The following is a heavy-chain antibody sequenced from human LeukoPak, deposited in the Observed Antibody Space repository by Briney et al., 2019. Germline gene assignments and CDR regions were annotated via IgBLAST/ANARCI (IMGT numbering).Heavy chain of an antibody. J-gene: IGHJ6*03. D-gene: IGHD3-10*01. CDR1: GYTFTSYD. CDR2: ISAYNGNT. CDR3: ARAGSAPYYYYMDV. V-gene: IGHV1-18*01. Sequence: ASVKVSCKASGYTFTSYDINWVRQATGQGLEWMGWISAYNGNTNYAQKLQGRVTMTTDTSTSTAYMELRSLRSDDTAVYYCARAGSAPYYYYMDVWGKGTTVTISS.